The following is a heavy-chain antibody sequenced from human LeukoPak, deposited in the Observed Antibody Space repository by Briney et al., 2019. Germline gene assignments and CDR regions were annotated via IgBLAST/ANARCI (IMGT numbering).Heavy chain of an antibody. Sequence: GASVKVSCKASGYTFTSYGISWVRQAPGQGLEWMGWISAYNGNTNYAQKLQGRVTMTTDTSTSTAYMELRSLRSEDTAVYYCARDGNYYGSGSYYNIDYWGQGTLATVSS. J-gene: IGHJ4*02. CDR1: GYTFTSYG. CDR3: ARDGNYYGSGSYYNIDY. D-gene: IGHD3-10*01. V-gene: IGHV1-18*01. CDR2: ISAYNGNT.